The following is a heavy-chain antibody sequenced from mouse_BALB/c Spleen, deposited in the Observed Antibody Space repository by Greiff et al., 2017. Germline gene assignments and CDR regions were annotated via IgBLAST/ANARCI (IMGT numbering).Heavy chain of an antibody. Sequence: DVKLVESGGGLVKPGGSLKLSCAASGFTFSSYAMSWVRQTPEKRLEWVASISSGGSTYYPDSVKGRFTISRDNARNILYLQMSSLRSEDTAMYYCARGLTWFAYWGQGTLVTVSA. CDR2: ISSGGST. CDR1: GFTFSSYA. V-gene: IGHV5-6-5*01. CDR3: ARGLTWFAY. J-gene: IGHJ3*01.